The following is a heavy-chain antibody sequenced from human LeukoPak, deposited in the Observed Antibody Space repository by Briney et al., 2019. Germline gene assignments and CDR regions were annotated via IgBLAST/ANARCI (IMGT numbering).Heavy chain of an antibody. J-gene: IGHJ6*02. V-gene: IGHV4-59*08. CDR3: ARLSADSSGYYSYYYGMDV. CDR2: IYYSGST. Sequence: PSETLSLTCAVSGGSISGYYWSWIRQPPGKGLEWIGYIYYSGSTNYNPSLKSRVTISVDTSKNQFSLKLSSVTAADTAVYYCARLSADSSGYYSYYYGMDVWGQGTTVTVSS. D-gene: IGHD3-22*01. CDR1: GGSISGYY.